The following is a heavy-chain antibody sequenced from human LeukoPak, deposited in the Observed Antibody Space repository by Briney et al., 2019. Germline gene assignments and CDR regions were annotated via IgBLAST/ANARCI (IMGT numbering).Heavy chain of an antibody. D-gene: IGHD3-22*01. CDR3: ARPHPGYSSGWYRKYYYDSSGYSRGLVNTDY. J-gene: IGHJ4*02. Sequence: SETLSLTCAVYGGSFSGYYWSWIRQPPGKGLEWIGEINHSGSTNYNPSLKSRVTISVDTSKNQFSLKLSSVTAADTAVYYCARPHPGYSSGWYRKYYYDSSGYSRGLVNTDYWGQGTLVTVSS. CDR1: GGSFSGYY. V-gene: IGHV4-34*01. CDR2: INHSGST.